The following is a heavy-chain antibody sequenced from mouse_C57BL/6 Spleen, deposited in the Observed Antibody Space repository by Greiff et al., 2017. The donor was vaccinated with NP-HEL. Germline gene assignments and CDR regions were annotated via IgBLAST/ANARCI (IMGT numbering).Heavy chain of an antibody. V-gene: IGHV1-82*01. CDR1: GYAFSSSW. D-gene: IGHD2-1*01. Sequence: VQLQQSGPELVKPGASVKISCKASGYAFSSSWMNWVKQRPGKGLEWIGRIYPGDGDTNYNGKFKGKATLTADKSSSTAYMQLSSLTSEDSAVYFCARGEYYVNYGFAYWGQGTLVTVSA. CDR3: ARGEYYVNYGFAY. J-gene: IGHJ3*01. CDR2: IYPGDGDT.